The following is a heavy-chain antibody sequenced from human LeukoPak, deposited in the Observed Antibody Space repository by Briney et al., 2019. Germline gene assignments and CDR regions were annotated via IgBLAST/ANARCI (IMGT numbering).Heavy chain of an antibody. J-gene: IGHJ4*02. CDR3: ARDQTVRFDY. CDR2: ISYSGST. D-gene: IGHD4-17*01. Sequence: SETLSLTCTVSGGSISSYYWSWIRQPPGKGLEWIGYISYSGSTNYNPSLKSRVTISVDTSKNQFSLKLSSVTAADTAVYYCARDQTVRFDYWGQGTLVTVSS. CDR1: GGSISSYY. V-gene: IGHV4-59*12.